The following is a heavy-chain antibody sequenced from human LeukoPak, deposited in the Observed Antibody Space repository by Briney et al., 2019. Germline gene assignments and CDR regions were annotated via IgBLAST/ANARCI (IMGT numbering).Heavy chain of an antibody. D-gene: IGHD5-18*01. CDR1: GGSISSSSYY. J-gene: IGHJ4*02. V-gene: IGHV4-39*07. CDR3: ASISTAKNY. Sequence: PSETLSLTCTVSGGSISSSSYYWGWIRQPPGKGLEWIGSIYYSGSTYYNPSLKSRVTMSVDTSKNQFSLKLSSVTAADTAVYYCASISTAKNYWGQGTLVTVSS. CDR2: IYYSGST.